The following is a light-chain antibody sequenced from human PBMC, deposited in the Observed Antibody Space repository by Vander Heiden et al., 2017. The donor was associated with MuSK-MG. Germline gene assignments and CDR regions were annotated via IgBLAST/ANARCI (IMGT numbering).Light chain of an antibody. CDR1: QSVSSSY. CDR3: QQYGSSPPLT. CDR2: GAS. Sequence: EVALTQSTRTLSLSPGERATLSCRASQSVSSSYLAWYQQKPGQAPRLLIYGASSRATGIPDRFSGSGSGTDFTLTISRLEPEDFAVYYCQQYGSSPPLTFGGGTKVEIK. J-gene: IGKJ4*01. V-gene: IGKV3-20*01.